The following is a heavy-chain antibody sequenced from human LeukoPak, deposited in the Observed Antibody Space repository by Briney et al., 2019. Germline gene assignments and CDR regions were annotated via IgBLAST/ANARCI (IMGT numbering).Heavy chain of an antibody. CDR3: ARDTRTAMVKHFDY. Sequence: PSETLSLTCTVSGGSISSSSDYWGWIRQAPGKGLEWIGSLYYSGSTYYNPSLKSRVTISVDTSKNQFSLKLSSVTAADTAVYYCARDTRTAMVKHFDYWGQGTLVTVSS. CDR1: GGSISSSSDY. CDR2: LYYSGST. V-gene: IGHV4-39*02. J-gene: IGHJ4*02. D-gene: IGHD5-18*01.